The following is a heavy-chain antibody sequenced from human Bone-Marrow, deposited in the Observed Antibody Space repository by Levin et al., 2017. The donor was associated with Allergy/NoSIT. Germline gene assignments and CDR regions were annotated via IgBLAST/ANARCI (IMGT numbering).Heavy chain of an antibody. D-gene: IGHD2-21*02. CDR3: GRNGDVALDC. Sequence: SETLSLTCAVSGGSISIGYWWSWVRQPPGKGLEWLGEIHHSGSSSYNPSLKGRLTMSVDKSKNHSFLRLNSVTAADTAVYYCGRNGDVALDCWGQGILVTVS. V-gene: IGHV4-4*02. J-gene: IGHJ4*02. CDR2: IHHSGSS. CDR1: GGSISIGYW.